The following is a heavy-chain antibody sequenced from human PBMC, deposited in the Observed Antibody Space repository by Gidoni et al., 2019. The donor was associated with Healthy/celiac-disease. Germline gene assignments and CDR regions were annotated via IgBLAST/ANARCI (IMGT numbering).Heavy chain of an antibody. D-gene: IGHD2-2*01. CDR3: ARGAVVVVPAASNWFDP. CDR1: GGSFSGYY. Sequence: QVQLQQSCAGLLKPSETLSLTSAVYGGSFSGYYWSWIRQPPGKGLEWIGEINHSGRTNYNPTLKSRVTISVDTSKNQFALKLSSVTAADTAVYYCARGAVVVVPAASNWFDPWGQGTLVTVSS. J-gene: IGHJ5*02. CDR2: INHSGRT. V-gene: IGHV4-34*01.